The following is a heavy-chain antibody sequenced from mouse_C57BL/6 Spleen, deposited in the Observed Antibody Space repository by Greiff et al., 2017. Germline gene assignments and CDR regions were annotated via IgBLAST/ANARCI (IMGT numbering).Heavy chain of an antibody. D-gene: IGHD1-1*01. J-gene: IGHJ2*01. Sequence: VQLQQSGAELARPGASVKLSCKASGYTFTSYGISWVKQRTGQGLEWIGEIYPRSGYTYYNEKFKGKAPLTADKTSSTAYMEIRSLTSEDSAVYFSARSDYGRRPEYFDYWGQGTTLTVSS. CDR1: GYTFTSYG. CDR3: ARSDYGRRPEYFDY. CDR2: IYPRSGYT. V-gene: IGHV1-81*01.